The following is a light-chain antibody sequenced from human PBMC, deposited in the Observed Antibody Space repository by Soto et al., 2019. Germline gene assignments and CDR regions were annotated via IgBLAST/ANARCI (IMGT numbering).Light chain of an antibody. J-gene: IGKJ2*01. CDR3: QYYENWPPYT. Sequence: EIVMTQSPATLSVSPGERATLSCRASQSVASNLAWYQQKPGRAPRLLIYDASTRATGIPDRFSGSGSGTEFTLTISSLQSEDFAVYCCQYYENWPPYTFGQGTKLEIK. V-gene: IGKV3-15*01. CDR2: DAS. CDR1: QSVASN.